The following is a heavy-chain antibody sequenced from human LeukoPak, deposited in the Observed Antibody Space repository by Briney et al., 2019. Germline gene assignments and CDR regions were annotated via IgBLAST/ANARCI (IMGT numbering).Heavy chain of an antibody. Sequence: SETLSLTCAVYGGSFSGYYCNWIRQPPGKGLEWIGEINHSGSTNYNPSLKGRITISVDTSKDQFSLKLSSGTAADTAVYYCARVRAAAGGDYWGQGTLVTVSS. V-gene: IGHV4-34*01. CDR2: INHSGST. D-gene: IGHD6-13*01. CDR3: ARVRAAAGGDY. CDR1: GGSFSGYY. J-gene: IGHJ4*02.